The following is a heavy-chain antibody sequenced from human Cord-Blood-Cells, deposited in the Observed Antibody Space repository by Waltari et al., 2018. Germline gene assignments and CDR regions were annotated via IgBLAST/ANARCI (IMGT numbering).Heavy chain of an antibody. CDR2: MSGSGGST. Sequence: EVQLLESGGGLVQPGGSLRLSCAASGFTFSSYAMSWVRQAPGKGMGWVSAMSGSGGSTYYADSVKGRFTISRDNAKNTLYLQMNSLRAEDTAVYYCAKDSPGDQGVWGQGTLVTVSS. J-gene: IGHJ4*02. CDR3: AKDSPGDQGV. D-gene: IGHD3-10*01. V-gene: IGHV3-23*01. CDR1: GFTFSSYA.